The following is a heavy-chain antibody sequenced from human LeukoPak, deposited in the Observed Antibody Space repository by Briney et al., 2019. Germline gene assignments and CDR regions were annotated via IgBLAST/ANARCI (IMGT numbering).Heavy chain of an antibody. CDR1: GYTFTSYG. CDR3: ARGYYGSGSYYNEEVYWFDP. D-gene: IGHD3-10*01. CDR2: ISAYNGNT. J-gene: IGHJ5*02. V-gene: IGHV1-18*01. Sequence: ASVKVSCKASGYTFTSYGISWVRQAPGQGLEWMGRISAYNGNTNYAQKLQGRVTMTTDTSTSTAYMELRSLRSDDTAVYYCARGYYGSGSYYNEEVYWFDPWGQGTLVTVSS.